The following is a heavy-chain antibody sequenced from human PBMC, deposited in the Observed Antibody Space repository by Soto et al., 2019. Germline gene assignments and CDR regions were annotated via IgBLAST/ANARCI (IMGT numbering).Heavy chain of an antibody. V-gene: IGHV3-21*01. Sequence: EVQLVESGGGVVKPGGSLRLSCAVSGFTFSSYSMNWVRQSPGKGLEWVSSISSSSSYIYYVDSVKGRFTISRDNAKNPLDLEMNSLRAEDTAVYYGARCPVSSWYRWFDPWGQGTLVTVSS. CDR2: ISSSSSYI. D-gene: IGHD6-13*01. CDR1: GFTFSSYS. J-gene: IGHJ5*02. CDR3: ARCPVSSWYRWFDP.